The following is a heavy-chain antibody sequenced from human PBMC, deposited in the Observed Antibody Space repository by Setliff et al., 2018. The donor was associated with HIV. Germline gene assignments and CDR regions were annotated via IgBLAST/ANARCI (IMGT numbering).Heavy chain of an antibody. CDR3: ARERWNYDYYYYGMDV. Sequence: SETLSLTCTVSGGSISSGTYYWSWIRQPAGKGLEWIGHIYTSGSTDYNPTFKSRVTISEDTSKNQVSLKVSSVTAADTAVYYGARERWNYDYYYYGMDVWGQGTTVTVSS. V-gene: IGHV4-61*09. CDR1: GGSISSGTYY. CDR2: IYTSGST. J-gene: IGHJ6*02. D-gene: IGHD1-7*01.